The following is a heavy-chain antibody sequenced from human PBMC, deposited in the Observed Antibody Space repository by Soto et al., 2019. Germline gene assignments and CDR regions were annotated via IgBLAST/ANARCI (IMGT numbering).Heavy chain of an antibody. Sequence: AETFDRRCAVYGGSFRGDYWRWIRQPPGKVLEWIGESNHSGRTNYNPSLKSRVTISVDTSKNQFSMKLSSVTAADTAVYYCASMFGYGDYDYYWMDVGCQGATVTVSS. J-gene: IGHJ6*02. V-gene: IGHV4-34*01. CDR1: GGSFRGDY. D-gene: IGHD3-10*02. CDR3: ASMFGYGDYDYYWMDV. CDR2: SNHSGRT.